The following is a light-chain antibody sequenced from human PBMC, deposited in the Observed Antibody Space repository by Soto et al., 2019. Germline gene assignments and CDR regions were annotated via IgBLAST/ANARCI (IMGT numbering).Light chain of an antibody. Sequence: QAVVTQEPSLTVSPGGTVTLTCATSTGAVTNDNYPNWLQQKPGQAPRGLIYSANNRHSWTPARFSGSLLGGKAALTLSGVQPEDEGDYYCLLYFGGAQVFGGGTKLTVL. CDR3: LLYFGGAQV. CDR2: SAN. J-gene: IGLJ2*01. CDR1: TGAVTNDNY. V-gene: IGLV7-43*01.